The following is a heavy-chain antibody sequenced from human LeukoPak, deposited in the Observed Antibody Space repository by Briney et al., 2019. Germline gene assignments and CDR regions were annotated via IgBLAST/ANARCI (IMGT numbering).Heavy chain of an antibody. D-gene: IGHD6-13*01. CDR3: AKDRGSSSWFEDWYYFDY. Sequence: PGGSLRLSCAASGFIFSSYAMNWVRQAPGKGLEWVSSISGSGSSTYYADSVKGRFTISRDNSKNTLYLHVNSLRAEDTAVYNCAKDRGSSSWFEDWYYFDYWGQGTLVTVSS. CDR1: GFIFSSYA. J-gene: IGHJ4*02. V-gene: IGHV3-23*01. CDR2: ISGSGSST.